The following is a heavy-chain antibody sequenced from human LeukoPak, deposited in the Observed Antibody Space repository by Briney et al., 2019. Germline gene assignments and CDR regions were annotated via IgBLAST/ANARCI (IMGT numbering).Heavy chain of an antibody. D-gene: IGHD3-9*01. J-gene: IGHJ5*02. V-gene: IGHV4-39*01. CDR3: ARQGRPHFDWSLRAFDP. CDR2: IYYSGST. Sequence: PSETLSLTCTVSGGSISSSSYYWGWIRQPPGKGLEWIGSIYYSGSTYYNPSLKSRVTISVDTSKNQFSLKLSSVTAAVTAVYYCARQGRPHFDWSLRAFDPWGQGTLVTVSS. CDR1: GGSISSSSYY.